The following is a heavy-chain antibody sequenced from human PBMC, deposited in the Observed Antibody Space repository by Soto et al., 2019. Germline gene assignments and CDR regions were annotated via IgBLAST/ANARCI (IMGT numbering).Heavy chain of an antibody. CDR2: TNHRGVT. Sequence: QVHLQQWGAGLLKPSETLSLSCTVSGASFSEYYWSWSRHPPGKGLEWTGETNHRGVTHYNRSLKRRVTISVETSKNQFSLRLSSVTAADTGVYYCARFGRMGVDHWGQGTLVIVSS. CDR1: GASFSEYY. J-gene: IGHJ4*02. CDR3: ARFGRMGVDH. V-gene: IGHV4-34*01. D-gene: IGHD3-16*01.